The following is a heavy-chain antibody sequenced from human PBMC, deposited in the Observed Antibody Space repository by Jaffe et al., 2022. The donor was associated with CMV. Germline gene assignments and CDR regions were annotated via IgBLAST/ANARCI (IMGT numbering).Heavy chain of an antibody. D-gene: IGHD1-20*01. CDR1: GYTVSNYG. J-gene: IGHJ4*02. V-gene: IGHV1-18*01. CDR2: LSADSGNT. Sequence: QIQLVQSGSEVRKPGASVKVSCKASGYTVSNYGVNWVRQAPGQGLEWMGWLSADSGNTHYAQSLQDRVTMTRDTSTSTAYMELRNLRSDDTALYYCASGRQYEITLDYWGQGTLVTVSS. CDR3: ASGRQYEITLDY.